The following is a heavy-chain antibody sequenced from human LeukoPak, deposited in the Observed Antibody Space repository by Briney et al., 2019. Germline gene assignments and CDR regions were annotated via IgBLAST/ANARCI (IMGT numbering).Heavy chain of an antibody. CDR1: GFTFSSYA. CDR2: ISYDGSNK. J-gene: IGHJ4*02. D-gene: IGHD5-24*01. Sequence: GGSLRLSCAASGFTFSSYAMHWVRQAPGKGLEWVAVISYDGSNKYYADSVKGRFTISRDNSKNTLYLQMNSLRAEDTAVYYCARDGGDGYNFVFPPYFDYWGQGTLVTVSS. V-gene: IGHV3-30*04. CDR3: ARDGGDGYNFVFPPYFDY.